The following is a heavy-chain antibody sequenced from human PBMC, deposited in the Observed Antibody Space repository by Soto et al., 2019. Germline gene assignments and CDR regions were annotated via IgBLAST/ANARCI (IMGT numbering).Heavy chain of an antibody. CDR1: GGTFSSYA. V-gene: IGHV1-69*13. Sequence: SVKVSCKASGGTFSSYAISWVRQAPGQGLEWMGGIIPIFGTANYAQKFQGRVTITADESTSTAYMELSSLRSEDTAVYYCARVPPYSSGGSCYGYWGQGTLVTVSS. CDR2: IIPIFGTA. D-gene: IGHD2-15*01. CDR3: ARVPPYSSGGSCYGY. J-gene: IGHJ4*02.